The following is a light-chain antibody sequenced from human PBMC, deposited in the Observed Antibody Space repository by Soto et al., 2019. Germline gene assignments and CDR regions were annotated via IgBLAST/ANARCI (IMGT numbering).Light chain of an antibody. CDR3: CSYAGSLWV. V-gene: IGLV2-11*01. CDR2: DVS. J-gene: IGLJ3*02. Sequence: QSALTQPRSGSGSPGQSVTISCTGTSSDVGGYNYVSWYQQHPGKAPKLMIYDVSKRPSGVPDRFSGSKSGNTASLTISGLQAEDEADYYCCSYAGSLWVFGGGTKLTVL. CDR1: SSDVGGYNY.